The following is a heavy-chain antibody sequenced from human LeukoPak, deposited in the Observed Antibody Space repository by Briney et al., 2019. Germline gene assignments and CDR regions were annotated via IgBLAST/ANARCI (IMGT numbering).Heavy chain of an antibody. CDR2: IGPNNGNT. Sequence: GASVKVSCKASGYTFTSYGISWVRQAPGQGLEWMGWIGPNNGNTNYAQNLQGRVTMTTDTSTGTAYMELRSLRSDDTAVYYCARDLNYYDSSGYFHWGQGTLVTVSS. V-gene: IGHV1-18*01. J-gene: IGHJ4*02. CDR1: GYTFTSYG. D-gene: IGHD3-22*01. CDR3: ARDLNYYDSSGYFH.